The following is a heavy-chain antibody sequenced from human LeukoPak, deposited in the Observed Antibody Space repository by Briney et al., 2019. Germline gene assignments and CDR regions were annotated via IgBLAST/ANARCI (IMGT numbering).Heavy chain of an antibody. J-gene: IGHJ4*02. Sequence: PSETLSLTCTVSGYSISSGYYWGWIRQPPGKGLEWIGSIYHSGSTYYNPSLKGRVTISVDTSKNQFSLKLSSVTAADTAVYYCARIWSGYNYFDYWGQGTLVTVSS. CDR1: GYSISSGYY. CDR3: ARIWSGYNYFDY. D-gene: IGHD3-3*01. CDR2: IYHSGST. V-gene: IGHV4-38-2*02.